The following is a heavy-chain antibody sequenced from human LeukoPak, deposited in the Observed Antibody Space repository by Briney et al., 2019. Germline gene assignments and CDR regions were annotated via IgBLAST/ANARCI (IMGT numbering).Heavy chain of an antibody. V-gene: IGHV3-21*03. J-gene: IGHJ3*02. CDR1: GFTFSSYS. CDR3: ARDYSLIAVAGTDAAFDI. D-gene: IGHD6-19*01. CDR2: ISSSSSYI. Sequence: GGSLRLSCAASGFTFSSYSMNWVRQAPGKGLEWVSSISSSSSYIYYADSVKGRFTISRDNAKNSLYLQMNSLRAEHTAVYYCARDYSLIAVAGTDAAFDIWGQGTMVTVSS.